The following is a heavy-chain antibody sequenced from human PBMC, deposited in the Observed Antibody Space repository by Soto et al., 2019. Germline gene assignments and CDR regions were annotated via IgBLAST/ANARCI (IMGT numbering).Heavy chain of an antibody. J-gene: IGHJ6*02. CDR1: GGSVGGVTFY. CDR3: ARFRWFGEFLPGYGMDV. Sequence: QVQLQESGPGLVKPSETLSLTCIVSGGSVGGVTFYWGWIRQPPGKGLEWIGSIYYSGRTYNNPSLKSRVSISVDRSNYQFSLKLTSVTAADTAVYFCARFRWFGEFLPGYGMDVWGQGTTVTVSS. D-gene: IGHD3-10*01. V-gene: IGHV4-39*01. CDR2: IYYSGRT.